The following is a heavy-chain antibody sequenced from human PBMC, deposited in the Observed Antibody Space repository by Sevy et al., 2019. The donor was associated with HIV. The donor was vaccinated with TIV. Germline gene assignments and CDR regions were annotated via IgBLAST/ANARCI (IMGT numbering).Heavy chain of an antibody. V-gene: IGHV3-72*01. CDR3: ATHAGVAAAGRVFDY. J-gene: IGHJ4*02. CDR2: IRNNADSYTT. D-gene: IGHD6-13*01. CDR1: GFTFSDHY. Sequence: GGCLRLSCAASGFTFSDHYMEWVRQAPGKGLERVGRIRNNADSYTTDYAASVKGRFTISRYDSKSSLYLLINSLKTADAAVYYCATHAGVAAAGRVFDYWGQGTMVYVSS.